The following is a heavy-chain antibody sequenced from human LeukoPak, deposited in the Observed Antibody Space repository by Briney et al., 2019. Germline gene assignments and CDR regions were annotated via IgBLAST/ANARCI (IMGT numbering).Heavy chain of an antibody. D-gene: IGHD6-19*01. CDR3: AREKDNSGWKNWIDP. J-gene: IGHJ5*02. V-gene: IGHV1-46*01. Sequence: ASVKVSCKASGYSFTSYYMHWVRQAPGQGLEWMGIINPNGGSTSYAQKFRGRVTMTRDTSTSTVYMELSSLKSEDTAVYYCAREKDNSGWKNWIDPWGKGTLVTVSS. CDR2: INPNGGST. CDR1: GYSFTSYY.